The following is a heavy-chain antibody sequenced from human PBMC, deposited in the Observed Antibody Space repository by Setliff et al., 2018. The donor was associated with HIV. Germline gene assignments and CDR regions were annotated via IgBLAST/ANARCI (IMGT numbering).Heavy chain of an antibody. CDR3: ARGFEVESSGWFDP. V-gene: IGHV1-18*01. Sequence: ASVKVSCKASGYTFTSYGISWVRQAPGQGLEWMGWISAYNGNTNYAQKLQGRVTMTTDTSTSTAYMELRSLKSEDTAVYYCARGFEVESSGWFDPWGQGTLVTSPQ. D-gene: IGHD3-9*01. CDR1: GYTFTSYG. J-gene: IGHJ5*02. CDR2: ISAYNGNT.